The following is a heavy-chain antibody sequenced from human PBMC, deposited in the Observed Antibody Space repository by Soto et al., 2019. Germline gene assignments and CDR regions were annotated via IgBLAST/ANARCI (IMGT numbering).Heavy chain of an antibody. V-gene: IGHV3-30-3*01. CDR3: ARSSGFPYGDYYFDN. CDR1: GFTFSSYA. CDR2: ISYDGGNK. Sequence: PGGSLRLSCAASGFTFSSYAMHWVRQAPGKGLEWVAVISYDGGNKYHADSVKGRFTISRDNFKNLLFVQMNSLRADDTAVYYCARSSGFPYGDYYFDNWGQGTLVTVSS. D-gene: IGHD4-17*01. J-gene: IGHJ4*02.